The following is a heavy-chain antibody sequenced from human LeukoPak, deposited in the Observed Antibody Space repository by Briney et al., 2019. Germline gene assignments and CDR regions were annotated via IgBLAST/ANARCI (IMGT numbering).Heavy chain of an antibody. CDR1: GFTVSSNY. CDR3: ATAFYINDVAGVDY. J-gene: IGHJ4*02. V-gene: IGHV3-53*01. Sequence: PGGSLRLSCAASGFTVSSNYMSWVRQAPGKGLKCVSVIYSGDGGTYHADSVKGRFTISRDNSKNTLYLQMTSLRAEDTAVYYCATAFYINDVAGVDYWGQGTLVTVSS. D-gene: IGHD2/OR15-2a*01. CDR2: IYSGDGGT.